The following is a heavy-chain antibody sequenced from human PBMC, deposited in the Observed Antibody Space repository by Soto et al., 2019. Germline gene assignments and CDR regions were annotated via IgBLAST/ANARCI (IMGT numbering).Heavy chain of an antibody. Sequence: QVQLVQSGAEVKKPGATVKVSCKASGYTFTGYYMHWVRQAPGQGLEWMGWINPNSGGTNYAQKFQGWVTMTRDTSISTAYMELSRLRSDDTAVYYCARFNPYSSSSEYNYYYGMDVWGQGTTVTVSS. CDR1: GYTFTGYY. D-gene: IGHD6-6*01. V-gene: IGHV1-2*04. J-gene: IGHJ6*02. CDR2: INPNSGGT. CDR3: ARFNPYSSSSEYNYYYGMDV.